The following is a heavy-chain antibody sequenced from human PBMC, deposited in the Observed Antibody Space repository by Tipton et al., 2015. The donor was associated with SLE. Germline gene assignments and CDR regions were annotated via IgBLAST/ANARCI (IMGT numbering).Heavy chain of an antibody. J-gene: IGHJ4*02. CDR1: GFSFSGST. CDR2: IKSEANTYAT. V-gene: IGHV3-73*01. CDR3: TREGWELRY. Sequence: GSLRLSCAASGFSFSGSTIHWVRQASGKGLEWIGRIKSEANTYATAYAASLKGRITISRDDSKSMAFLQMNSLKAEDTALYFCTREGWELRYWGQGTLVTVSS. D-gene: IGHD1-26*01.